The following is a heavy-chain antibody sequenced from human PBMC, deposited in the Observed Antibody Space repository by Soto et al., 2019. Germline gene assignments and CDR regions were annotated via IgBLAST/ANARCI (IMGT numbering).Heavy chain of an antibody. D-gene: IGHD1-26*01. V-gene: IGHV4-4*02. Sequence: SETLSLTCAVSGGSISSSNWWSWVRQPPGKGLEWIGEIYHSGSTNYNPSLKSRVTTSVDKSKNQFSLKLSSVTAADTAVYYCARISGSYYYGMDGRAQRTMVTGSS. CDR3: ARISGSYYYGMDG. J-gene: IGHJ6*02. CDR1: GGSISSSNW. CDR2: IYHSGST.